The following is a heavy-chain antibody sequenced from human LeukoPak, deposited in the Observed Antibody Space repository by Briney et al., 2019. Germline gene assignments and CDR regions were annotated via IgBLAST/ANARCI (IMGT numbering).Heavy chain of an antibody. J-gene: IGHJ5*02. CDR2: IYYSGST. V-gene: IGHV4-39*01. Sequence: KASETLSLTCTVSGGSISSSSYYWGWIRQPPGKGLEWIGSIYYSGSTYYNPSLKSRVTISVDTSKNQFSLRLSSVTAADTAVYYCARHDRSNWFDPWGQGTLVTVSS. CDR3: ARHDRSNWFDP. CDR1: GGSISSSSYY.